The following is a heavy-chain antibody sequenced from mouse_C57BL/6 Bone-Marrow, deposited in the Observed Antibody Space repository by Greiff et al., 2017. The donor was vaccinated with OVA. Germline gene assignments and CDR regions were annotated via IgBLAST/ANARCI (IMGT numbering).Heavy chain of an antibody. CDR2: INPSSGYT. V-gene: IGHV1-4*01. CDR1: GYTFTSYT. CDR3: ASLWYFDV. J-gene: IGHJ1*03. Sequence: VQVVESGAELARPGASVKMSCKASGYTFTSYTMHWVKQRPGQGLEWIGYINPSSGYTKYNQKFKDKATLTADKSSSTAYMQLSSLTSEDSAVYYCASLWYFDVWGTGTTVTVSS.